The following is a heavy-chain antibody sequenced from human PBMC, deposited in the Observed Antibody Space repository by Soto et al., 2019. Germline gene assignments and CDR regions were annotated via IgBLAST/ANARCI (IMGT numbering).Heavy chain of an antibody. Sequence: GGSLRLSCAASGFTFSSYSMNWVRQAPGKGLEWVSYISSSSSTIYYADSVKGRFTISRDNAKNSLYLQMNSLRAEDTAVYYCARDEGYCSSTSCYPGYMDVWGKGTTVTVSS. J-gene: IGHJ6*03. V-gene: IGHV3-48*01. D-gene: IGHD2-2*01. CDR3: ARDEGYCSSTSCYPGYMDV. CDR1: GFTFSSYS. CDR2: ISSSSSTI.